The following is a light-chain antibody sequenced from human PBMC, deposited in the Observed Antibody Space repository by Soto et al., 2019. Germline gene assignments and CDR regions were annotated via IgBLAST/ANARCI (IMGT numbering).Light chain of an antibody. J-gene: IGKJ1*01. V-gene: IGKV1-39*01. Sequence: DIQMTQSPSFLSASVGARVTITCRARQSSGSYLHWYQQKPGEAPKLLIFAASTLQSGVPSRFSGSGSGTDFTLRISSLQPEHFALYYCHQSYGAPRTFGQGTKVPIK. CDR1: QSSGSY. CDR3: HQSYGAPRT. CDR2: AAS.